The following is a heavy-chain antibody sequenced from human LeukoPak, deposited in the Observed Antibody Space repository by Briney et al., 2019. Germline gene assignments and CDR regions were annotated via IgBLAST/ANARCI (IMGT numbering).Heavy chain of an antibody. CDR1: GFTFSSYG. J-gene: IGHJ6*02. V-gene: IGHV3-30*18. CDR2: ISYDGSNK. CDR3: AKTPGSGWYSESMDV. D-gene: IGHD6-19*01. Sequence: PGGSLRLSCAASGFTFSSYGMHWVRQAPGKGLEWVAVISYDGSNKYYADSVKGRFTISRDNSKNTLYLQMNSLRAEDTAVYYCAKTPGSGWYSESMDVWGQGTTVTVSS.